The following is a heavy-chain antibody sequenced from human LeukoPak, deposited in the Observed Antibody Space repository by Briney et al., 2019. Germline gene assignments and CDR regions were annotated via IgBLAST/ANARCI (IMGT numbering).Heavy chain of an antibody. Sequence: SETLSLTCTVSGYSISSGYYWGWIRQPPGKGLEWIGSIYHSGSTYYNPSLKSRVTISVDTSKNQFSLKLSSVTAADTAVYYCARVGRGIVWTPRSFDYWGQGTLVTVSS. J-gene: IGHJ4*02. CDR2: IYHSGST. CDR1: GYSISSGYY. D-gene: IGHD1-26*01. CDR3: ARVGRGIVWTPRSFDY. V-gene: IGHV4-38-2*02.